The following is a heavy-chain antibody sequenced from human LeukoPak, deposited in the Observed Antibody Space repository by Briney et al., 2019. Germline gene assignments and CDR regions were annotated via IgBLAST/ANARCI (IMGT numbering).Heavy chain of an antibody. CDR3: ARRYYDILTGYYNSIDY. J-gene: IGHJ4*02. D-gene: IGHD3-9*01. CDR1: GYTFTSYG. Sequence: RASVKVSCKASGYTFTSYGISWVRQAPGQGLEWMGWISAYNGNTNYAQKLQGRVTMTTDTSTGTAYVELRSLRSDDTAVYYCARRYYDILTGYYNSIDYWGQGTLATVSS. CDR2: ISAYNGNT. V-gene: IGHV1-18*01.